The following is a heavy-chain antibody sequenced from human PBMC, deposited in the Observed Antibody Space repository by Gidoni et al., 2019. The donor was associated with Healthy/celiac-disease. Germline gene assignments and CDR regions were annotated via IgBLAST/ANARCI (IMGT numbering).Heavy chain of an antibody. J-gene: IGHJ4*02. CDR3: ARDLVYDSSGSLGY. V-gene: IGHV3-33*01. CDR1: GFTFSSYG. D-gene: IGHD3-22*01. CDR2: IWYDGSNK. Sequence: QVQLVESGGGVVQPGRSLRLSCAASGFTFSSYGMTWVRQAPGKGLEWVAVIWYDGSNKYYADSVKGRFTISGDNSKNTLYLQMNSLRAEDTAVYYCARDLVYDSSGSLGYWGQGTLVTVSS.